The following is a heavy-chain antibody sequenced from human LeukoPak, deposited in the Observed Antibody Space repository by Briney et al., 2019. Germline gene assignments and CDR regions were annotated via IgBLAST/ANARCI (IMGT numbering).Heavy chain of an antibody. CDR2: ISGSGGGT. D-gene: IGHD5-12*01. CDR3: AKDLIGGHAVDY. CDR1: GFTFSSYA. J-gene: IGHJ4*02. V-gene: IGHV3-23*01. Sequence: GGSLRLSCAASGFTFSSYAMSWVRQAPGKGLEWVSAISGSGGGTYYADSVKGRFTISRDNSKNTLYLQMNSLRAEDTAVYYCAKDLIGGHAVDYWGQGTLVTVSS.